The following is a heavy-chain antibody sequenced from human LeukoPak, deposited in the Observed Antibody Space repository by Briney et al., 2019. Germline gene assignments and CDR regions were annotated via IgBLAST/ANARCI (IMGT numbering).Heavy chain of an antibody. CDR3: ARVVVTPEFYFDY. J-gene: IGHJ4*02. D-gene: IGHD4-23*01. CDR2: IYTSGST. V-gene: IGHV4-4*07. Sequence: PSETLSLTCTVSGGSISSYYWSWMRQRAGKGLEWIGRIYTSGSTNYNPSLKSRVTMSVDTSKNQFSLKLSSVTAADTAVYYCARVVVTPEFYFDYWGQGTLVTVSS. CDR1: GGSISSYY.